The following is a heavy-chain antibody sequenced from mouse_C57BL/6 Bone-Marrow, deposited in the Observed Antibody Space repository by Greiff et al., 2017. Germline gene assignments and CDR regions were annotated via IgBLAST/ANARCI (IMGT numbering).Heavy chain of an antibody. Sequence: QVQLQQPGAELVMPGASVKLSCKASGYTFTSYWMHWVKQRPGQGLEWIGEIDPSDSYTNYNQKFKGKSTLTVDKSSSTAYMQLSSLTSEDSAVYYCARCYYEYDGWYFDVWGTGTTVTVSS. CDR3: ARCYYEYDGWYFDV. CDR2: IDPSDSYT. J-gene: IGHJ1*03. V-gene: IGHV1-69*01. D-gene: IGHD2-4*01. CDR1: GYTFTSYW.